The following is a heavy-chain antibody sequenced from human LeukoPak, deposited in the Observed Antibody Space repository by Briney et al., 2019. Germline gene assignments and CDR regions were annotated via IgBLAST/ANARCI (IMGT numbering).Heavy chain of an antibody. CDR1: GYTLTELS. Sequence: ASVKVSCKVSGYTLTELSMHWVRQAPGQGLEWMGGIIPIFGTANYAQKFQGRVTITTDESTSTAYMELSSLRSEDTAVYYCARSGGYSYGYNYYYYMDVWGKGTTVTVSS. CDR3: ARSGGYSYGYNYYYYMDV. J-gene: IGHJ6*03. D-gene: IGHD5-18*01. CDR2: IIPIFGTA. V-gene: IGHV1-69*05.